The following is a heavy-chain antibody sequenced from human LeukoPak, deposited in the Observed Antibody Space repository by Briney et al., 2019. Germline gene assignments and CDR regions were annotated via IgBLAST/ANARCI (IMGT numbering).Heavy chain of an antibody. J-gene: IGHJ4*02. V-gene: IGHV3-20*04. CDR3: AKALRYFDWLFDY. Sequence: GGSLRLSCAASGFTFDDHGMSWVRQAPGKGLEWVSGIKWDGGRTGYADSVKGRFTISRDNAKNSVYLQMSSLRAEDTALYYCAKALRYFDWLFDYWGQGTLVTVSS. CDR2: IKWDGGRT. D-gene: IGHD3-9*01. CDR1: GFTFDDHG.